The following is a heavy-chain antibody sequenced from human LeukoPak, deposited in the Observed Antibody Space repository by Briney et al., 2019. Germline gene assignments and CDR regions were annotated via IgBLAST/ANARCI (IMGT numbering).Heavy chain of an antibody. CDR3: ARARLVRGPVTPLYYFDY. CDR1: GYTLTTYD. CDR2: INSNRSNT. Sequence: ASVKVSCKASGYTLTTYDINWVRQATGPGLEWMGWINSNRSNTGYAQKFQGTVTITRNTSIITAYMELNSLRSDDTAVYYCARARLVRGPVTPLYYFDYWGQGVLVTVSS. D-gene: IGHD2-8*02. J-gene: IGHJ4*02. V-gene: IGHV1-8*01.